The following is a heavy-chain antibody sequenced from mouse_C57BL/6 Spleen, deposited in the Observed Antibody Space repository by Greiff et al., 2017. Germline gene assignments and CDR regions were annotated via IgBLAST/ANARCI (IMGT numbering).Heavy chain of an antibody. CDR1: GFNIKDYY. Sequence: VQLQQSGAELVKPGASVKLSCTASGFNIKDYYMHWVKQRTGQGLEWIGRIDPGDGETKYAPKFQGKATITADTSSSTAYLQLSSLTAEDPAVYYCASPLLRCAMDYWGQGTSVTVSS. V-gene: IGHV14-2*01. J-gene: IGHJ4*01. D-gene: IGHD1-1*01. CDR3: ASPLLRCAMDY. CDR2: IDPGDGET.